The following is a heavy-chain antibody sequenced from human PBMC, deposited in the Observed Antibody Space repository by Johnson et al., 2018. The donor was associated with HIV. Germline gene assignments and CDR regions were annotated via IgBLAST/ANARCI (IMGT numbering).Heavy chain of an antibody. J-gene: IGHJ3*02. CDR3: ARKKATVFSTTSTNYAFDI. D-gene: IGHD1-1*01. Sequence: DVQLVESGGGLVQPGGSLRLSCAASAFTFSSFAMSWVRQAPGKGLEWVSGISGAGGSRNYADSVKGRFTISTDNSKNTLYLQMNSLRAEDTAVYYCARKKATVFSTTSTNYAFDIWGQGTMVTVSS. CDR2: ISGAGGSR. V-gene: IGHV3-23*04. CDR1: AFTFSSFA.